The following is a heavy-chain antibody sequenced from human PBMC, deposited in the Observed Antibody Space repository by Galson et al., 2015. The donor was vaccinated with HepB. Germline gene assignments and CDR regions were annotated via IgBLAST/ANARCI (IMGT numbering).Heavy chain of an antibody. J-gene: IGHJ5*02. Sequence: SVKVSCKASGYTFAIYALNWVRQAPGQGLEWMGWINTNTGNPTYAQGFTGRFVFSLDTSVSTAYLQISSLKAEDTAVYYCARTPYYGSGSYYNAWFDPWSQGTLVTVSS. V-gene: IGHV7-4-1*02. CDR1: GYTFAIYA. CDR3: ARTPYYGSGSYYNAWFDP. CDR2: INTNTGNP. D-gene: IGHD3-10*01.